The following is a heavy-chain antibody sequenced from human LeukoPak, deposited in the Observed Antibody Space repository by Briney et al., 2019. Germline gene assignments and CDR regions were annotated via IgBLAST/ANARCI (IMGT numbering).Heavy chain of an antibody. Sequence: PGGSLRLSCAASGFTFITYSMNWVRQAPGKGLEWISYFSSSSSTIYYADSVKGRFTISRDNAKNSLYLQMNSLRDEDTAVYYCAREYSSSSGRAFDIWGQGTMVTVSS. J-gene: IGHJ3*02. CDR2: FSSSSSTI. V-gene: IGHV3-48*02. CDR1: GFTFITYS. CDR3: AREYSSSSGRAFDI. D-gene: IGHD6-6*01.